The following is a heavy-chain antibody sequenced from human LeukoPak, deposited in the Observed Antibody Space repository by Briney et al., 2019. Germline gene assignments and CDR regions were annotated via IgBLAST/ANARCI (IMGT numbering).Heavy chain of an antibody. CDR2: IKEDGSEK. CDR1: GFTLSTYW. D-gene: IGHD5-18*01. Sequence: GGSLRLSCAASGFTLSTYWMRWVRPAPGKGLEWLANIKEDGSEKYYVDSVKGRHTISRDNAKNSLILQMSSLRAEDTAVYYCVRGGKNYGYGGQGPLVTVPS. J-gene: IGHJ4*02. V-gene: IGHV3-7*04. CDR3: VRGGKNYGY.